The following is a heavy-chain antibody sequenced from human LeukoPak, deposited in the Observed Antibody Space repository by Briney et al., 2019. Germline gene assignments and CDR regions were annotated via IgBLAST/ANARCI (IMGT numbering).Heavy chain of an antibody. J-gene: IGHJ4*02. CDR3: ARGLGDYGDYVVDY. Sequence: GRSPRLSCAASGFTFSSYAMHWVRQAPGKGLEWVAVISYDGSNKYYADSVKGRFTISRDNSKNTLYLQMNSLRAEDTAVYYCARGLGDYGDYVVDYWGQGTLVTVSS. CDR2: ISYDGSNK. D-gene: IGHD4-17*01. V-gene: IGHV3-30-3*01. CDR1: GFTFSSYA.